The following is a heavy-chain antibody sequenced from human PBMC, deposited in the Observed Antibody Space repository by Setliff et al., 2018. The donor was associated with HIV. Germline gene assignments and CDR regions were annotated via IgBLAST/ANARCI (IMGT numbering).Heavy chain of an antibody. Sequence: PSETLSLTCTVSGGSISSYYWSWIRQPPGKGLEWIGYIYTSGSTNYNPSLKSRVTISVDTSKNQFSLKLSSVTAADTAVYYCARYLFCGGDCYSGFDYWGQGTLVTVSS. CDR1: GGSISSYY. J-gene: IGHJ4*02. CDR3: ARYLFCGGDCYSGFDY. V-gene: IGHV4-4*08. CDR2: IYTSGST. D-gene: IGHD2-21*02.